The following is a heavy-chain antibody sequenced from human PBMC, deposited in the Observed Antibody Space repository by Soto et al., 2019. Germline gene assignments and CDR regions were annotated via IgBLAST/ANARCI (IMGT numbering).Heavy chain of an antibody. V-gene: IGHV3-48*01. D-gene: IGHD3-3*01. CDR1: GFTFSSYS. J-gene: IGHJ4*02. CDR3: ARGPRITIFGGLHDY. CDR2: ISSSSSTI. Sequence: GGSLRLSCAASGFTFSSYSMNWVRQAPGKGLEWVSYISSSSSTIYYADSVKGRFTISRDNAKNSLYLQMNSLRAEDTAVYYCARGPRITIFGGLHDYWGQGTLVTVSS.